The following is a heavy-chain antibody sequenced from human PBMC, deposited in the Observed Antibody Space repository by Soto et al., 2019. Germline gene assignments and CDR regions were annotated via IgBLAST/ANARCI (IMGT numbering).Heavy chain of an antibody. CDR2: ISGSGGST. CDR3: AKDSQQLVPPEYFQH. D-gene: IGHD6-13*01. J-gene: IGHJ1*01. V-gene: IGHV3-23*01. CDR1: RFTFSSYA. Sequence: VGSLRLSCAASRFTFSSYAMSWLRQAPWKGLEWVSAISGSGGSTYYADSVKGRFTISRDNSKNTLYLQMNSLRAEDTAVYYCAKDSQQLVPPEYFQHWGQGTLVTVS.